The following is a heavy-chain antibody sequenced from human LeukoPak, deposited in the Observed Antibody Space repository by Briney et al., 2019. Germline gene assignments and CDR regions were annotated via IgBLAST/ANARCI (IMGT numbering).Heavy chain of an antibody. J-gene: IGHJ5*02. CDR3: AKAAVAGPRGNWFDL. V-gene: IGHV3-23*01. CDR2: ISGSGGST. D-gene: IGHD6-19*01. Sequence: GGSLRLSCAASGFTFSSYAMSWVCQAPGKGLEWVSAISGSGGSTYYADSVKGRFTISRDNSKNTLYLQMNSLRAEDTAVYYCAKAAVAGPRGNWFDLWGQGTLVTVSS. CDR1: GFTFSSYA.